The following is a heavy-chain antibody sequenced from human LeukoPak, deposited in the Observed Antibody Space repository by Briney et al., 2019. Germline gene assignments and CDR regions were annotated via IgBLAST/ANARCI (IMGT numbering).Heavy chain of an antibody. CDR3: AKVEQWPLRHFDY. V-gene: IGHV3-9*01. CDR1: GFTFDDYA. CDR2: ISWNSGSI. Sequence: GGSLRLSCAASGFTFDDYAMHWVRQAPGKGLEWVSGISWNSGSIGYADSVKGRFTISRDNAKNSLYLQMNSLRAEDTAVYYCAKVEQWPLRHFDYWGQGTLVTVSS. J-gene: IGHJ4*02. D-gene: IGHD6-19*01.